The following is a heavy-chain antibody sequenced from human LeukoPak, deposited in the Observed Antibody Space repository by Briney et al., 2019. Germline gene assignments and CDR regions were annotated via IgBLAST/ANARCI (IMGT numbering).Heavy chain of an antibody. D-gene: IGHD3-3*01. CDR1: GFTFSNAW. J-gene: IGHJ4*02. V-gene: IGHV3-15*01. Sequence: GGSLRLSCAASGFTFSNAWMSWVRQAPGKGLEWVGRIKSKTDGGTTDYAAPVKGRFTISRDDSKNTLYLQMNSLKTEDTAVYYCTTANLGITIFGVVMDYKDYWGQGTLVTVSS. CDR2: IKSKTDGGTT. CDR3: TTANLGITIFGVVMDYKDY.